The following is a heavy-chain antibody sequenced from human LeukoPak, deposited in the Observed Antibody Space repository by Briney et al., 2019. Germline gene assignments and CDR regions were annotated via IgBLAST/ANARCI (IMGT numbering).Heavy chain of an antibody. CDR3: ARVRSMVTTLGVYYFDY. CDR1: GFTFSSYA. CDR2: ISSNGGST. V-gene: IGHV3-64*01. Sequence: GGSLRLSCAASGFTFSSYAMHWVRQAPGKGLEYVSAISSNGGSTYYANSVKGRFTISRDNSKNTLYLQMGSLRAEDMAVYYCARVRSMVTTLGVYYFDYWGQGTLVTASS. D-gene: IGHD2-8*02. J-gene: IGHJ4*02.